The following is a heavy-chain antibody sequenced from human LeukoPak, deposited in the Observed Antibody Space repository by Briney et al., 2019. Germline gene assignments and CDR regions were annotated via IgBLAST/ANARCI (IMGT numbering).Heavy chain of an antibody. CDR3: AKHRFESGGYHSTD. V-gene: IGHV3-23*01. CDR1: GFTFSSYA. Sequence: QSGGSLRLSCAASGFTFSSYAMSWVRQAPGKGLAWVSTISGGSGSTYCADSVKGRFTISRDNSKNTLYLQMNSLRDEDTAVYHCAKHRFESGGYHSTDWGQGTLVTVSS. CDR2: ISGGSGST. J-gene: IGHJ4*02. D-gene: IGHD3-22*01.